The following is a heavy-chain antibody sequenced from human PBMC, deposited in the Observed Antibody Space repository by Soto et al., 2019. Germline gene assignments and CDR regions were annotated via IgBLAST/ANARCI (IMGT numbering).Heavy chain of an antibody. J-gene: IGHJ6*03. D-gene: IGHD1-7*01. Sequence: QVQLQESGPGLVKPSQTLSLTCAISGDSVSSNSAAWNWIRQSPSRGLEWLGRTYYRSRWSNDYAVSVRSRITVNPDTSKNQFSLQLTSVTPEDTAVYYCAGTTSHQWYYMDVWGKGTTVTVSS. CDR2: TYYRSRWSN. CDR3: AGTTSHQWYYMDV. V-gene: IGHV6-1*01. CDR1: GDSVSSNSAA.